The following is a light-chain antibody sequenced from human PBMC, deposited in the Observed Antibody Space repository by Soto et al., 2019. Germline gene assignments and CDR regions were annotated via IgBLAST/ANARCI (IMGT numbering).Light chain of an antibody. V-gene: IGKV1-5*03. CDR1: QSISSW. CDR3: QQYISYPLT. J-gene: IGKJ4*01. Sequence: DIQMTQSPSTLSASVGDRVTITCRASQSISSWLAWYQQKPGKAPKLLIYKASSLESGVPSRFSGSGSGTEFTLTIGSLQPDDFAIYYCQQYISYPLTFGGGTKVEIK. CDR2: KAS.